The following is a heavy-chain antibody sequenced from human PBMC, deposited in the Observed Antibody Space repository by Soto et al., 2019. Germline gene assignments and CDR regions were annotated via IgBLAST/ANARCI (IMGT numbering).Heavy chain of an antibody. J-gene: IGHJ5*02. V-gene: IGHV4-34*01. D-gene: IGHD3-10*01. Sequence: SETLSLTCAVYGGSFSGYYWSWIRQPPGKGLEWIGEINHSGSTNYNPSLKSRVTISVDTSKNQFSLKLSSVTAADTAVYYCGRGLSYYYGSGSSRFDPWGQGTLVTVSS. CDR2: INHSGST. CDR1: GGSFSGYY. CDR3: GRGLSYYYGSGSSRFDP.